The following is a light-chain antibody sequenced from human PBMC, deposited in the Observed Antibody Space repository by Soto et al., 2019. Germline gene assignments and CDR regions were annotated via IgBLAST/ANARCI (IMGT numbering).Light chain of an antibody. CDR1: TSDVGSYNL. J-gene: IGLJ2*01. CDR3: CSYATPRQ. Sequence: QSVLTQPASVSGSPGQSITISCTGTTSDVGSYNLVSRYQQHPGKAPKLIIYEVSERPSGVSTRFSGSKSGNMASLTISGLQAEDEAEYYCCSYATPRQFGGGTKLTVL. CDR2: EVS. V-gene: IGLV2-23*02.